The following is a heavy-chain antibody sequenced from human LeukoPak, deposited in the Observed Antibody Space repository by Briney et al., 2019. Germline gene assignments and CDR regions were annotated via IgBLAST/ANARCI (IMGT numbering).Heavy chain of an antibody. CDR3: ASAQSDGIAVAVSLGD. Sequence: SQTLSLTCAISGDSVSSNSAAWNWIRQSPSRGLEWLGRTYYRSKWYNDYAVSVKSRITINPDTSKNQFSLQLNSVTPEDTAVYYCASAQSDGIAVAVSLGDWGQGTLVTVSS. J-gene: IGHJ4*02. D-gene: IGHD6-19*01. CDR1: GDSVSSNSAA. CDR2: TYYRSKWYN. V-gene: IGHV6-1*01.